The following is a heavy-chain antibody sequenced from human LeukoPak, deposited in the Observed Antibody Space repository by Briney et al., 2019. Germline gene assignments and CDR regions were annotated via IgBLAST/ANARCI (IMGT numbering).Heavy chain of an antibody. CDR1: GFTFCTYW. Sequence: PGGSLRLSCAASGFTFCTYWMTWVRQAPGKGLEWVAIIKPDGSEKYYVDSVKGRFTISRDNAENSLFLQMNGLRPEDTAVFYCARGQYTDGLSYWGQGTLVTVSS. CDR3: ARGQYTDGLSY. V-gene: IGHV3-7*03. D-gene: IGHD5-24*01. CDR2: IKPDGSEK. J-gene: IGHJ4*02.